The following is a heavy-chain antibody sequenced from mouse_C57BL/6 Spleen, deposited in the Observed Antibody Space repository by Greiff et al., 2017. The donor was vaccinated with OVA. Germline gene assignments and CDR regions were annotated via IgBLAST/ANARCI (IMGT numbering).Heavy chain of an antibody. Sequence: QVTLKVSGPGILQPSQTLSLTCSFSGFSLSTFGMGVGWIRQPSGKGLEWLAHIWWDGDKYYNPALKSRLTISKDTSKTQVFLKIANLDTADTATYYCARIARYAYSNYDYFDYWGQGTTLTVSS. CDR1: GFSLSTFGMG. J-gene: IGHJ2*01. V-gene: IGHV8-8*01. D-gene: IGHD2-5*01. CDR3: ARIARYAYSNYDYFDY. CDR2: IWWDGDK.